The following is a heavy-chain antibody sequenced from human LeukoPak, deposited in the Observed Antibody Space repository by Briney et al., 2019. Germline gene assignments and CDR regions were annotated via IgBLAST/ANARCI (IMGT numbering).Heavy chain of an antibody. CDR3: ARMMRYYGSGSYYKVRAPYYYYYYGMDV. CDR1: GDSVSNNSAA. D-gene: IGHD3-10*01. V-gene: IGHV6-1*01. CDR2: TYYRSKWYN. J-gene: IGHJ6*02. Sequence: PSQTLSLTCAISGDSVSNNSAAWNWIRQSPSRGLEWLGRTYYRSKWYNDYAVSVKSRITINPDTSKNQFSLQLNSVTPDDTAVYYCARMMRYYGSGSYYKVRAPYYYYYYGMDVWGQGTTVTVSS.